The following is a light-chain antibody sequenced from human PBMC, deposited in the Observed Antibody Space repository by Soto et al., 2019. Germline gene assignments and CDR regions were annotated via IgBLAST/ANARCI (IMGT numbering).Light chain of an antibody. J-gene: IGLJ1*01. Sequence: QSALTQPASVSGSPGQSIAISCTGTRSDVGAYNYVSWYQQHPGKAPKLMISEVTNRPSGVSDRFSGSKSGNTASLTISGLQAEDEADYYCSSFTSRFTFVFGTGTRSPS. V-gene: IGLV2-14*01. CDR2: EVT. CDR3: SSFTSRFTFV. CDR1: RSDVGAYNY.